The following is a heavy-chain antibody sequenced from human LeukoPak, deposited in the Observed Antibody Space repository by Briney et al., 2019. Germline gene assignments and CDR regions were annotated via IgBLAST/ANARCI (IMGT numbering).Heavy chain of an antibody. CDR1: GFTFSSYA. V-gene: IGHV3-23*01. CDR3: ARTVYSHSGGNWFDP. J-gene: IGHJ5*02. D-gene: IGHD2-15*01. CDR2: ISGSGGST. Sequence: PGGSLRLSCAASGFTFSSYAMSWVRQAPGKGLEWVSAISGSGGSTYYADSVKGRFTISRDNSKNTLYLQMNSLRAEDTAVYYCARTVYSHSGGNWFDPWGQGTLVTVSS.